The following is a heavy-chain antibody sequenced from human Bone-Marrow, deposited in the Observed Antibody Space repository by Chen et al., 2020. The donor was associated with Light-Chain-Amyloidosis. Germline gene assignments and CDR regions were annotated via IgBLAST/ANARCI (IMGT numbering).Heavy chain of an antibody. D-gene: IGHD6-6*01. CDR1: GVTFNNYA. V-gene: IGHV3-23*01. Sequence: EVQLLESGGGLIQPGGSLRLSCAASGVTFNNYAMRWVRQDPGKGLECVSRISSSDDLIRDADSVKGRFTISKDDSKSTVYLQMSSLRVVDTAIYDCAKGHNDSSFFNWGQVTQVTVSS. CDR3: AKGHNDSSFFN. CDR2: ISSSDDLI. J-gene: IGHJ1*01.